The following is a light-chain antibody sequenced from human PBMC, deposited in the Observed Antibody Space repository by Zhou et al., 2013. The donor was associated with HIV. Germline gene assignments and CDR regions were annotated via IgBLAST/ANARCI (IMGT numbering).Light chain of an antibody. Sequence: DIQMTQSPFSLSAVVGDRVTITCRASQRISNFLNWYQHKPGKAPALLIYEVSRLKSGVPSRFSGSGSGTEFTLTISSLQPEDFATYFCQQSYSSPPTFGGGTKVE. J-gene: IGKJ4*01. CDR2: EVS. V-gene: IGKV1-39*01. CDR1: QRISNF. CDR3: QQSYSSPPT.